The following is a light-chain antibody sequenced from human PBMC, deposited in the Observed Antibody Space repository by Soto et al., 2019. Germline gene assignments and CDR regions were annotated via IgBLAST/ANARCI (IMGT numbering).Light chain of an antibody. V-gene: IGKV1-5*01. CDR1: QSITSR. CDR2: GVS. Sequence: DIPMTQSPSTLSASVGDRVTITCRASQSITSRLAWYQQIPGKAPRLLISGVSSLESGVPSRFSGSGYGTEFTLTISSLQPDDFASYYCQQYETDSPYTFGQGTKLEI. CDR3: QQYETDSPYT. J-gene: IGKJ2*01.